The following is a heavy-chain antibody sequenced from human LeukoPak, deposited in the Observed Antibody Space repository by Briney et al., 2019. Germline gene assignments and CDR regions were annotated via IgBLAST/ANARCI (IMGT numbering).Heavy chain of an antibody. Sequence: GGSLRLSCAASGFTFSDYDMYWVRQAPGKGLECVAYIQYAGTNKEYADSVRGRLTISRDNSKNTLYLQMNSLRAEDTAVYYCAKDGKYDSMDVWGKGTTVTVSS. V-gene: IGHV3-30*02. CDR1: GFTFSDYD. J-gene: IGHJ6*03. CDR3: AKDGKYDSMDV. D-gene: IGHD1-1*01. CDR2: IQYAGTNK.